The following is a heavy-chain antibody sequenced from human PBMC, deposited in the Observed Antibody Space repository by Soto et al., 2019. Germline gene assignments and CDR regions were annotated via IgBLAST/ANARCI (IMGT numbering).Heavy chain of an antibody. J-gene: IGHJ5*02. CDR1: GFTVSSSH. CDR3: ARLGPYGSETYSFRYNWFDP. V-gene: IGHV3-53*01. D-gene: IGHD3-10*01. Sequence: GGSLSLSCTTSGFTVSSSHMSWVRQAPGKGLDWVSVIYSGGNSYYAVSVQGRFTISRDNSKNTVYLQMNSLRGEDTAIYYCARLGPYGSETYSFRYNWFDPWGQGTLVTVSS. CDR2: IYSGGNS.